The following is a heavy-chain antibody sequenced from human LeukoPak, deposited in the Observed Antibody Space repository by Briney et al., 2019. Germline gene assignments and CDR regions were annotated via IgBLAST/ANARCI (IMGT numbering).Heavy chain of an antibody. CDR2: IYHSGST. Sequence: LRLSCAASGFTFSDYYMSWIRQPPGKGLEWIGEIYHSGSTNYNPSLKSRVTISVDKSKNQFSLKLSSVTAADTAVYYCARGGIAAAGPWVGFDPWGQGTLVTVSS. CDR3: ARGGIAAAGPWVGFDP. V-gene: IGHV4-34*01. D-gene: IGHD6-25*01. CDR1: GFTFSDYY. J-gene: IGHJ5*02.